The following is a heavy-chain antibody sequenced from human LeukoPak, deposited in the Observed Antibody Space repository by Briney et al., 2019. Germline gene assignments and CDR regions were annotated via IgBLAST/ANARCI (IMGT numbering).Heavy chain of an antibody. V-gene: IGHV1-58*02. CDR2: IVVGSGNT. CDR3: AVSSGWYADYYYMDV. J-gene: IGHJ6*03. Sequence: SVKVSCKTSGFTFTASAIQWVRQARGQRLEWIGWIVVGSGNTNYAQKFQERVTIATDMSTSTAYMELSSLRSEDTAVYYCAVSSGWYADYYYMDVCGKGTTVTVSS. CDR1: GFTFTASA. D-gene: IGHD6-19*01.